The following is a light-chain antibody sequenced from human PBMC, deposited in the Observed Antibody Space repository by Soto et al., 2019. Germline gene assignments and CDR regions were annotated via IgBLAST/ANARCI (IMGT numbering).Light chain of an antibody. J-gene: IGKJ5*01. CDR3: QQYGSSLIT. CDR1: QSVDSSS. Sequence: EIVLTQSPGTLSVSLGETATLSCTASQSVDSSSLAWYQQSPGQAPRLLIYGASSRATGIPDRFSGSGSGTDFTLTISRLEPEDFAVYYCQQYGSSLITFGQGTRLEIK. CDR2: GAS. V-gene: IGKV3-20*01.